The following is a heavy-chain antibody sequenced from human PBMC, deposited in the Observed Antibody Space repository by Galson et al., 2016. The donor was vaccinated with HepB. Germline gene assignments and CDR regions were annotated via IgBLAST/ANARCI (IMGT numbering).Heavy chain of an antibody. CDR2: IHPGDSDI. Sequence: QSGAEVKKPGESLKISCKGSGYSFTSYWIGWVRQMSGKGLEWMGIIHPGDSDIRYRSSFQGQVTISADKSTSTAYLQWGSLKASDTAVYYCARVVPAASDYYGMDVWGQGTTVTVSS. J-gene: IGHJ6*02. D-gene: IGHD2-2*01. CDR1: GYSFTSYW. CDR3: ARVVPAASDYYGMDV. V-gene: IGHV5-51*01.